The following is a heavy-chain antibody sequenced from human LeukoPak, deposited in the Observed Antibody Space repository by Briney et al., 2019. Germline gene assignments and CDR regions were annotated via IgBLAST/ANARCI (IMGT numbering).Heavy chain of an antibody. CDR1: GFTVSSNY. CDR2: IYSGGST. V-gene: IGHV3-66*01. CDR3: ARGGADHYGSGTYYLMYYFDH. D-gene: IGHD3-10*01. Sequence: PGGSLRLSCAASGFTVSSNYMSWVRQAPGKGLEWVSVIYSGGSTYYADSVKGRFTISRDNSKNTLYLQMNSLRAEDTAVYYCARGGADHYGSGTYYLMYYFDHWGQGALVTVSS. J-gene: IGHJ4*02.